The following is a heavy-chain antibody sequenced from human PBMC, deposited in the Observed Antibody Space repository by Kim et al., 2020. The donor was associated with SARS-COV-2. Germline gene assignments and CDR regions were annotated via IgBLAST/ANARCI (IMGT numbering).Heavy chain of an antibody. CDR2: IIPIFGTA. Sequence: SVKVSCKASGGTFSSYAISWVRQAPGQGLEWMGGIIPIFGTANYAQKFQGRVTITADESTGTAYMELSSLRSEDTAVYYCARRGGDRGYGASQRAFDIWGQGTMVTVSS. CDR1: GGTFSSYA. V-gene: IGHV1-69*13. D-gene: IGHD3-10*01. J-gene: IGHJ3*02. CDR3: ARRGGDRGYGASQRAFDI.